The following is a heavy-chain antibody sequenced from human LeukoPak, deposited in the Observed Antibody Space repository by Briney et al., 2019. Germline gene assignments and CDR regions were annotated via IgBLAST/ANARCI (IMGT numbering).Heavy chain of an antibody. Sequence: PSETLSLTCAVYGGSFSGYYWSWIRQPPGKGLEWIGEINHSGSTNYNPSLKSRVTISVDTSKNQFSLKLSSVTAADTAVYYCARDRTLRGHDYVWGSYRYKTPFDYWGQGTLVTVSS. J-gene: IGHJ4*02. CDR1: GGSFSGYY. CDR2: INHSGST. CDR3: ARDRTLRGHDYVWGSYRYKTPFDY. D-gene: IGHD3-16*02. V-gene: IGHV4-34*01.